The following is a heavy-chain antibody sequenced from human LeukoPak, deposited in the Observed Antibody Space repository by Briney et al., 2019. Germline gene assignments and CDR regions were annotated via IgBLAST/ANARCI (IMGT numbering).Heavy chain of an antibody. CDR1: GFTFSSYD. CDR2: IGTAGDT. J-gene: IGHJ6*02. CDR3: ARAGLGATYYYYGMDV. Sequence: GGSLRLSCAASGFTFSSYDMHWDRQATGKGLEWVSAIGTAGDTYYPGSVKGRFTLSRENAKNSLYLQMNSLRAGDTAVYYCARAGLGATYYYYGMDVWGQGTTVTVSS. V-gene: IGHV3-13*04. D-gene: IGHD1-26*01.